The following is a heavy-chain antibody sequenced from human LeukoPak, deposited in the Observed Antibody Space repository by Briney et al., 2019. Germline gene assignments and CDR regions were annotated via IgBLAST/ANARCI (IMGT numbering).Heavy chain of an antibody. CDR3: ARFNYYPTYYDFWSGYYDAFDI. D-gene: IGHD3-3*01. Sequence: SETLSLTCALSGGSISSSNCWSWVRQPPGKGLEWLVVIYHSGSTNYNPSLKSRVTISVDKSKNQFSLKLSSVTAADTAVYYCARFNYYPTYYDFWSGYYDAFDIWGQGTMVTVSS. J-gene: IGHJ3*02. CDR2: IYHSGST. V-gene: IGHV4-4*02. CDR1: GGSISSSNC.